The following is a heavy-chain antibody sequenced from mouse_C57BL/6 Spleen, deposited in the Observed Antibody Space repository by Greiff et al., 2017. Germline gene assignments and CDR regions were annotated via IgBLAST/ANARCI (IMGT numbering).Heavy chain of an antibody. CDR1: GYTFTSYW. J-gene: IGHJ4*01. D-gene: IGHD1-1*01. Sequence: QVQLQQPGAELVKPGASVKLSCKASGYTFTSYWMHWVKQRPGQGLEWIGMIHPNSGSTNYNEKFKSKATLTVDKSSSTAYMQLSSLTSEDSAVYYCARIPAYYYGSTSHYYAMDYWGQGTSVTVSS. CDR2: IHPNSGST. CDR3: ARIPAYYYGSTSHYYAMDY. V-gene: IGHV1-64*01.